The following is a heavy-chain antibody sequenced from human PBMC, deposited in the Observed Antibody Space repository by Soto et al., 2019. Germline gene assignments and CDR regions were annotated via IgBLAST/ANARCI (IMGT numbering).Heavy chain of an antibody. CDR2: INHSGST. V-gene: IGHV4-34*01. J-gene: IGHJ4*02. Sequence: QVQLQQWGAGLLKPSETLSLTCAVYGGSFSGYYWSWIRQPPGKGLEWIGEINHSGSTNYNPSLKSRVAISVDTSKNQFSLKLSCVTAADTAVYYCARDRLDCSGGSCYIDYWGQGTLVTVSS. CDR1: GGSFSGYY. CDR3: ARDRLDCSGGSCYIDY. D-gene: IGHD2-15*01.